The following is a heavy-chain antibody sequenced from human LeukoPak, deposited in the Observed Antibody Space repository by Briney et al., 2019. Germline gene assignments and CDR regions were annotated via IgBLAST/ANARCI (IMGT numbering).Heavy chain of an antibody. J-gene: IGHJ5*02. V-gene: IGHV3-23*01. CDR3: AKDGTAVAGSGWFDP. Sequence: GGSLRLSCAASGFTFSSYVMSWVRQAPGKGLEWVSAISGSGGSTYYADSVKGRFTISRDNSKNTLYLQMNSLRAEDTAVYYCAKDGTAVAGSGWFDPWGQGTLVTVSS. CDR2: ISGSGGST. CDR1: GFTFSSYV. D-gene: IGHD6-19*01.